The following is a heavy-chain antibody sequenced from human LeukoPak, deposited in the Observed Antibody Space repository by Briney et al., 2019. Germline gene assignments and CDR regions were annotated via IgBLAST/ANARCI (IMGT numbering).Heavy chain of an antibody. V-gene: IGHV3-48*03. CDR3: ARGAVTGYYMDV. D-gene: IGHD4-17*01. CDR1: GFNFYMYE. CDR2: IDRSGSPV. Sequence: GGSLRLSCAASGFNFYMYEMNWVRQAPGKGLEWIAYIDRSGSPVHLADSVKGRFTISRDNGDNSLYLQMKSLGADDTGVYYCARGAVTGYYMDVWGKGTTVIISS. J-gene: IGHJ6*03.